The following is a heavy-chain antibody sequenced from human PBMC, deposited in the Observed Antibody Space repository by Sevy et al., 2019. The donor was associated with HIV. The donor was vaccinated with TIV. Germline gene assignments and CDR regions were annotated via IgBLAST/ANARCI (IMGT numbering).Heavy chain of an antibody. J-gene: IGHJ5*02. CDR2: ISGSGGST. Sequence: GGSLRLSCAASGFTFSSYAMSWVRQAPGKGLEWVSAISGSGGSTYYADSVKGQFTISRDNSKNTLYLQMNSLRAEDTAVYYCAKDSQGLSDYVWGSYPYNWFDPWGQGTLVTVSS. V-gene: IGHV3-23*01. CDR1: GFTFSSYA. CDR3: AKDSQGLSDYVWGSYPYNWFDP. D-gene: IGHD3-16*01.